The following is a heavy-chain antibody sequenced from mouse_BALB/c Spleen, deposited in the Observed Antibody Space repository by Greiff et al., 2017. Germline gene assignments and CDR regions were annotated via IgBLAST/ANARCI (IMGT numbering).Heavy chain of an antibody. Sequence: EVKVVESGGGLVKPGGSLKLSCAASGFTFSSYAMSWVRQTPEKRLEWVASISSGGSTYYPDSVKGRFTISRDNARNILYLQMSSLRSEDTAMYYCARGGFTTGAMDYWGQGTSGTVSS. CDR3: ARGGFTTGAMDY. D-gene: IGHD1-1*01. V-gene: IGHV5-6-5*01. CDR1: GFTFSSYA. J-gene: IGHJ4*01. CDR2: ISSGGST.